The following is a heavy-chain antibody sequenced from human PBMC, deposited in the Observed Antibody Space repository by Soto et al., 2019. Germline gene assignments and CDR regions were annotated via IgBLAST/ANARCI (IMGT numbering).Heavy chain of an antibody. J-gene: IGHJ4*02. D-gene: IGHD6-19*01. Sequence: GGSLRLSCAASGFTFSSYGMNWVRQAPGKGLEWVSSISSSSSYIYYADSVKGRFTISRDNAKNSLYLQMNSLRAEDTAVYYCARDLEGAGAGRKFDYWGQGTLVTVSS. CDR1: GFTFSSYG. V-gene: IGHV3-21*01. CDR3: ARDLEGAGAGRKFDY. CDR2: ISSSSSYI.